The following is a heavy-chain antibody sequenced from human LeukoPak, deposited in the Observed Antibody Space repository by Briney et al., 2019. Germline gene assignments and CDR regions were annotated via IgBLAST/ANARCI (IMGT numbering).Heavy chain of an antibody. V-gene: IGHV1-69*13. Sequence: ASVKVSCKASGYTFTGYNIHWVRQAPGQGLEWMGGIIPIFGTANYAQKFQGRVTITADESTSTAYMELSSLRSEDTAVYYCARVGDSGWYRYWGQGTLVTVSS. J-gene: IGHJ4*02. CDR1: GYTFTGYN. D-gene: IGHD6-19*01. CDR2: IIPIFGTA. CDR3: ARVGDSGWYRY.